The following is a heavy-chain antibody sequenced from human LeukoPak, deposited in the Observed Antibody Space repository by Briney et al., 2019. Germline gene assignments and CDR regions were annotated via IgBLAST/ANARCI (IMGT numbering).Heavy chain of an antibody. V-gene: IGHV3-74*01. CDR3: VGGTPVAGTY. J-gene: IGHJ4*02. CDR1: GFTFSRYA. Sequence: PGGSLRLSCVVSGFTFSRYAMSWVRQAPGKGLEWVSRITNDGGSTSHADSVKGRFTTSRDNAKNTLYLQMNSLRAEDTAVYYCVGGTPVAGTYWGRGTLVTVSS. D-gene: IGHD6-19*01. CDR2: ITNDGGST.